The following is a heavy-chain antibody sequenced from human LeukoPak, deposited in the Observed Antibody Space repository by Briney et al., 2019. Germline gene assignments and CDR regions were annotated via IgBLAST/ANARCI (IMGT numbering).Heavy chain of an antibody. CDR1: GFTFSSYG. CDR3: AKGVHSSGWAEDS. D-gene: IGHD6-19*01. CDR2: ISYDGNNK. Sequence: GRSLRLSCAASGFTFSSYGMHWVRQAPGKGLEWVAVISYDGNNKYYADSVKGRFTISRDNSKNTLYLQMNSLRAEGTAVYYCAKGVHSSGWAEDSWGQGTLVTVSS. J-gene: IGHJ5*02. V-gene: IGHV3-30*18.